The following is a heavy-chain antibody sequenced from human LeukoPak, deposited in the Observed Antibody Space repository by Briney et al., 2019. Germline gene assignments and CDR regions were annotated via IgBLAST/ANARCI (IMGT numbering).Heavy chain of an antibody. Sequence: GPSVNVSCKASGYTFTSYGISWVRQAPGQGLEWMGWISAYNGNTNYTQKLQGRDTMTTDTSTSTAYMELRSLRSDDTAVYYCARARWARTMVRGVIPDYWGEGTLVSVSS. V-gene: IGHV1-18*01. CDR2: ISAYNGNT. J-gene: IGHJ4*02. D-gene: IGHD3-10*01. CDR1: GYTFTSYG. CDR3: ARARWARTMVRGVIPDY.